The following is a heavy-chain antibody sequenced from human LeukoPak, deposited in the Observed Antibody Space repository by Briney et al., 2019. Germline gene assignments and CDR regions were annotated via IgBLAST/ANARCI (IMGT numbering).Heavy chain of an antibody. CDR3: ARDAPMGAFDI. CDR1: GYTFTSYG. CDR2: INPNSGGT. V-gene: IGHV1-2*02. Sequence: ASVKVSCKASGYTFTSYGISWVRQAPGQGLEWMGWINPNSGGTNYAQKFQGRVTMTRDTSISTAYMELSRLRSDDTAVYYCARDAPMGAFDIWGQGTMVTVSS. J-gene: IGHJ3*02. D-gene: IGHD3-10*01.